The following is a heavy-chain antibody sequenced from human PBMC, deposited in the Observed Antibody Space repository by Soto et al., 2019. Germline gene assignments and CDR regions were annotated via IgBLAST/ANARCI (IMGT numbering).Heavy chain of an antibody. J-gene: IGHJ4*02. CDR3: ASATGDIAGDRTLVAFV. CDR2: VYYNGDT. D-gene: IGHD5-12*01. Sequence: SETLSLTCSVSGGFVSSGSFYWGWIRQPPGKGLEWIGNVYYNGDTSYNPSLKSRVTISVDTSKNQFSLKLNYVTAADTAVYFCASATGDIAGDRTLVAFVCGQGSPVTVSA. CDR1: GGFVSSGSFY. V-gene: IGHV4-39*01.